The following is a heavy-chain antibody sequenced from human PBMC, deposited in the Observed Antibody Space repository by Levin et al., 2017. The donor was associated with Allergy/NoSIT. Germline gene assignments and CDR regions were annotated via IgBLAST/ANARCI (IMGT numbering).Heavy chain of an antibody. Sequence: GESLKISCAASGFTFSSYGMHWVRQAPGKGLEWVAVISYDGSNKYYADSVKGRFTISRDNSKNTLYLRMNSLRAEDTAAYYCAKGRGLWFGELLRVDAFDIWGQGTMVTVSS. CDR2: ISYDGSNK. CDR3: AKGRGLWFGELLRVDAFDI. V-gene: IGHV3-30*18. CDR1: GFTFSSYG. D-gene: IGHD3-10*01. J-gene: IGHJ3*02.